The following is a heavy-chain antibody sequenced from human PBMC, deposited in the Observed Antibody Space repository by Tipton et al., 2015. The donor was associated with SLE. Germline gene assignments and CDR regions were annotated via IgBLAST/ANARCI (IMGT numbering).Heavy chain of an antibody. CDR2: VFYSGST. CDR1: GASMSGDY. CDR3: ARHMSVTYANFDV. J-gene: IGHJ3*01. Sequence: TLSLTCTVSGASMSGDYWSWIRQPPGGGLEWIGYVFYSGSTRYNPSLQSRVSFSIDTSKSQFSLRLSSVTAADTAVYYCARHMSVTYANFDVWGQETVVTVSS. D-gene: IGHD2-2*01. V-gene: IGHV4-59*08.